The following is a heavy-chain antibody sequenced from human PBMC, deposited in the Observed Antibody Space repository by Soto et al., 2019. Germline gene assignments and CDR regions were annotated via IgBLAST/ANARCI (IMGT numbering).Heavy chain of an antibody. Sequence: SETLSLTCAVSGGSISSSNWWSWVRQPPGKGLEWIGEIYHSGSTNYNPSLKSRVTISVDKSKNQFSLKLSSVTAADTAVYYCARSRPYYYDSSGYYPGPNWFDPWGQGTLVTVSS. D-gene: IGHD3-22*01. CDR1: GGSISSSNW. CDR3: ARSRPYYYDSSGYYPGPNWFDP. V-gene: IGHV4-4*02. J-gene: IGHJ5*02. CDR2: IYHSGST.